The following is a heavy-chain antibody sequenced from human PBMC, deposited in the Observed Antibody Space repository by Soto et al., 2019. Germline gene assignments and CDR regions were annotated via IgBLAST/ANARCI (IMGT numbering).Heavy chain of an antibody. CDR2: ISSSSSTI. D-gene: IGHD4-17*01. J-gene: IGHJ6*02. Sequence: GSLRLSCAASGFTFSSYSMNWVRQAPGKGLEWVSYISSSSSTIYYADSVKGRFTISRDNAKNSLYLQMNSLRDEDTAVYYCASVPLRGYYYYGMDVWGQGTTVTVSS. CDR1: GFTFSSYS. V-gene: IGHV3-48*02. CDR3: ASVPLRGYYYYGMDV.